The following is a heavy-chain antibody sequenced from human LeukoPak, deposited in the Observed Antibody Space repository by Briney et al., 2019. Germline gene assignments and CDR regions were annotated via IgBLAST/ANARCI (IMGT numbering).Heavy chain of an antibody. Sequence: GGSLRLSCAASGFTFSSYEMNWVRQAPGKGLEWVSYISSSGSTIYYADSVKGRFTISRDNAKNSLYLQMNSPRAEDTAVYYCARDYYLGPMVRGVFYYYGMDVWGKGTTVTVSS. V-gene: IGHV3-48*03. CDR3: ARDYYLGPMVRGVFYYYGMDV. CDR1: GFTFSSYE. J-gene: IGHJ6*04. CDR2: ISSSGSTI. D-gene: IGHD3-10*01.